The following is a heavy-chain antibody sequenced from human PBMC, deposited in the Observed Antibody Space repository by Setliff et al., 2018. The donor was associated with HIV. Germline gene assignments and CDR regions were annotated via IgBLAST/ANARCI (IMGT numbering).Heavy chain of an antibody. Sequence: SETLSLTCTVSGDSISTDYWTWIRQPPGKGLEWIGYIYNSASTSYNPSLKSRVTISVDTSKNQFSLELSSVTAADTAVYYCARHSPSDYWGQGTQVTVSS. J-gene: IGHJ4*02. CDR1: GDSISTDY. CDR3: ARHSPSDY. V-gene: IGHV4-59*08. CDR2: IYNSAST.